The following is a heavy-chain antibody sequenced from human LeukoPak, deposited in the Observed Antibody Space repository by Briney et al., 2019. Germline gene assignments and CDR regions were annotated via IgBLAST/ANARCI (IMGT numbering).Heavy chain of an antibody. CDR1: GFTVSSNY. CDR2: IYSGGST. Sequence: SGGSLRLSCAASGFTVSSNYMSWVRQAPGKGLEWVSVIYSGGSTYYADSVKGRFTISRDNSKNTLYLQMNGLRAEDTAVYYCAREGYCSSTSCYLGWFDPWGQGTLVTVSS. J-gene: IGHJ5*02. D-gene: IGHD2-2*01. CDR3: AREGYCSSTSCYLGWFDP. V-gene: IGHV3-66*01.